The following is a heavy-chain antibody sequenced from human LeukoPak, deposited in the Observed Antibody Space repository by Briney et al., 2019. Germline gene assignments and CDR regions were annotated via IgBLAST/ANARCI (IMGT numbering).Heavy chain of an antibody. CDR1: VFTVNTKF. CDR3: ARVASCDGGTCYYLDY. D-gene: IGHD2-21*01. V-gene: IGHV3-53*01. CDR2: IYTGGDT. J-gene: IGHJ4*02. Sequence: PGGSLRLSCAASVFTVNTKFVSWVRQAPGKGLEWASVIYTGGDTYYSDSVKGRFTISRDNSKNTVFLQMNSLRVEDTAMYYCARVASCDGGTCYYLDYWGQGTLVSVSS.